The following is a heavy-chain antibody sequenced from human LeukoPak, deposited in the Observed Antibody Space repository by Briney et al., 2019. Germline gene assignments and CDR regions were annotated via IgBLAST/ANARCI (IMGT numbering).Heavy chain of an antibody. CDR3: AKGGTMIVVVTPHLDY. J-gene: IGHJ4*02. D-gene: IGHD3-22*01. CDR2: ISGSGGST. CDR1: GFTFSSYA. V-gene: IGHV3-23*01. Sequence: PGGSLRLSCAASGFTFSSYAMSWVRQAPGKGLEWVSAISGSGGSTYYADSVKGRFTISRDNSKNTLYLQMNSLRAEDTAVYYCAKGGTMIVVVTPHLDYWGQGTLVTVSS.